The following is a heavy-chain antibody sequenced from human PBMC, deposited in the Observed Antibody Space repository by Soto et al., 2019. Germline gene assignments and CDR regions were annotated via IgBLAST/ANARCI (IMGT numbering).Heavy chain of an antibody. Sequence: SETLSLTCAVSGGSISSGGYSWSWIRQPPGKGLEWIGYIYHSGSTYYNPSLKSRVTISVDRSKNQFSLKLSSVTAADTAVYYCARGDYYDSSGPGAFDIWGQGTMVTVSS. CDR1: GGSISSGGYS. CDR2: IYHSGST. D-gene: IGHD3-22*01. V-gene: IGHV4-30-2*01. J-gene: IGHJ3*02. CDR3: ARGDYYDSSGPGAFDI.